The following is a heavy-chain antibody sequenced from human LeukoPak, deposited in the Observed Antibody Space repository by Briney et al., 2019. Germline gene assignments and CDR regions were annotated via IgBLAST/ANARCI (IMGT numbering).Heavy chain of an antibody. CDR3: ARMYDSSGYSYNWFDP. CDR1: GFTVSSNY. J-gene: IGHJ5*02. CDR2: IYSGGST. D-gene: IGHD3-22*01. V-gene: IGHV3-66*01. Sequence: GGSLRLSCAASGFTVSSNYMSWVRQAPGKGLEWVSVIYSGGSTYHADSVRGRFTISRDNSKNTLYLQMNSLRAEDTAVYYCARMYDSSGYSYNWFDPWGQGTLVTVSS.